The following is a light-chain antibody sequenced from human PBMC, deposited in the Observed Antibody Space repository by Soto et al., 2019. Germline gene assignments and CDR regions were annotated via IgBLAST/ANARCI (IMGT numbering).Light chain of an antibody. V-gene: IGKV3-20*01. Sequence: EIVLTHTPGTLTLARGARANISYRASQSVTNRYLAWYQQKPGQAPRLLIYGVSSRVTGIPDRFSGSGSATDFTLTISRLEPEDFAVYYCQHYGTSPTFGQGTRLENK. J-gene: IGKJ5*01. CDR2: GVS. CDR1: QSVTNRY. CDR3: QHYGTSPT.